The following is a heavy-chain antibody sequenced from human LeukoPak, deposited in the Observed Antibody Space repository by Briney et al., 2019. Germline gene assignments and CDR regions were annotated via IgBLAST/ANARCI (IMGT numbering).Heavy chain of an antibody. V-gene: IGHV3-9*01. Sequence: GGSLRLSCAASGFTFDDYAMHWVRQAPGKGLEWVSGISWNSGSISYADSVKGRFTISRDNAKNSLYLQMNSLRAEDTALYYCAKATSTHYFDYWGQGTLVTVSS. J-gene: IGHJ4*02. CDR1: GFTFDDYA. CDR2: ISWNSGSI. D-gene: IGHD1-1*01. CDR3: AKATSTHYFDY.